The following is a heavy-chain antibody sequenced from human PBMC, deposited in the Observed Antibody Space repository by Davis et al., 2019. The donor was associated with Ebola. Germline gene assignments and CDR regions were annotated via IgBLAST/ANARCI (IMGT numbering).Heavy chain of an antibody. J-gene: IGHJ4*02. CDR2: INHTGST. Sequence: SDPLSPTFALHGGSSSGYYWSWIRKPPGKGLEWIGEINHTGSTNYNPSLKSRVTISVDTSKNQFSLKLSSVTAADTALYYCARGLTYYYDSSGYYWGQGTLVTVSS. D-gene: IGHD3-22*01. V-gene: IGHV4-34*01. CDR3: ARGLTYYYDSSGYY. CDR1: GGSSSGYY.